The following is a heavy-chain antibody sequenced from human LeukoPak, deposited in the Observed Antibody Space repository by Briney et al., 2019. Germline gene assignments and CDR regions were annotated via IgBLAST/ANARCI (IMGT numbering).Heavy chain of an antibody. V-gene: IGHV4-4*02. CDR3: ARDVGARLPGY. CDR1: GGSIATNNW. Sequence: SESLSLTCAVSGGSIATNNWWSWVRQSPGKGLEWIGEIYHSGNSNYNPSLKSRVTISVDKSKNQFSMKLTSVTAEDTAFYYCARDVGARLPGYWGQGILVTVSS. J-gene: IGHJ4*02. CDR2: IYHSGNS. D-gene: IGHD6-6*01.